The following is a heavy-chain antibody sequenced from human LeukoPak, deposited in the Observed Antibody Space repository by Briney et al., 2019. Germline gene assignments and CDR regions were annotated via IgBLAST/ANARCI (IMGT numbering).Heavy chain of an antibody. CDR1: GFTIRSYG. J-gene: IGHJ4*02. D-gene: IGHD4-23*01. V-gene: IGHV3-23*01. CDR2: IRGSGGTT. Sequence: GGSLRLSCAVSGFTIRSYGMSWVRQAPGKGLEWVSGIRGSGGTTYYADSVKGRFTISRDNSKNTLYLQMNSLRAEDTAVYYCAGGDYGGNMGYWGQGTLVTVSS. CDR3: AGGDYGGNMGY.